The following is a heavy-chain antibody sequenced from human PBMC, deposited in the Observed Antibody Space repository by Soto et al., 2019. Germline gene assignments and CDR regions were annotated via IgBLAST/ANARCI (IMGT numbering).Heavy chain of an antibody. V-gene: IGHV6-1*01. J-gene: IGHJ6*02. D-gene: IGHD3-22*01. CDR2: TYYRSKWYS. CDR3: AVRFYYDSSGFEGGGMDV. Sequence: SQTLSLTCVISGDSVSSNLASWSWIRQSPSRGLEWLGRTYYRSKWYSDYALSVKSRITINQDTTKNQFSLHLSSVTAANTALYYCAVRFYYDSSGFEGGGMDVWGQGTTVTVSS. CDR1: GDSVSSNLAS.